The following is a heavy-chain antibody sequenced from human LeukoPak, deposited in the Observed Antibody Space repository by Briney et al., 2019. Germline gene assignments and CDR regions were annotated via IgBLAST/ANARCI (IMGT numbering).Heavy chain of an antibody. Sequence: PGGSLRLSCVASGFTFSTYAMTRVRQAPGTGLEWVSLISGSGVSTYYADSVKGRFTISRDNSKNTLHLQMNSLRAEDTAVYYCAKASGDIAMVTGFYFDYWGQGTLVTVSS. CDR3: AKASGDIAMVTGFYFDY. CDR1: GFTFSTYA. D-gene: IGHD5-18*01. V-gene: IGHV3-23*01. J-gene: IGHJ4*02. CDR2: ISGSGVST.